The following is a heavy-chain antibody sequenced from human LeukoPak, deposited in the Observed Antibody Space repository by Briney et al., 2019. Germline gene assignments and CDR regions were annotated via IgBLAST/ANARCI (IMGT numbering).Heavy chain of an antibody. D-gene: IGHD6-19*01. CDR2: IIPIFGTA. V-gene: IGHV1-69*05. J-gene: IGHJ5*02. CDR3: ARDRERYSSGWYVPGWFDP. Sequence: SVKVSCKASGGTFSSYAISWVRQAPGQGLEWMGGIIPIFGTANYAQKFQGRVTITTDESTSTAYMELSSLRSEDTAVYYCARDRERYSSGWYVPGWFDPWGQGTLVTVSS. CDR1: GGTFSSYA.